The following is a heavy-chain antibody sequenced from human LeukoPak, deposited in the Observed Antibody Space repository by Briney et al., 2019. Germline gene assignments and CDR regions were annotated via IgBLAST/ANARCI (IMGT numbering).Heavy chain of an antibody. Sequence: GGSLRLSCAASGFTFSRYSMNWVRQAPGKGLEWVSYISSSSSTIYYADSVKGRFTISRDNAKNSLYLQMNSLRAENTAVYYCARDLGVVKRRYYFDYWGQGTLVTVSS. J-gene: IGHJ4*02. V-gene: IGHV3-48*01. D-gene: IGHD2-15*01. CDR1: GFTFSRYS. CDR2: ISSSSSTI. CDR3: ARDLGVVKRRYYFDY.